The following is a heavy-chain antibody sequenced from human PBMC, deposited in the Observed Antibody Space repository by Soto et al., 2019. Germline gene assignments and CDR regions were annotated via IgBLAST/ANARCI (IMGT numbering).Heavy chain of an antibody. CDR2: VSYTGNT. J-gene: IGHJ4*02. V-gene: IGHV4-31*03. Sequence: PSQTLSLTCPVSGDSISRGAYYWSWIRQHPGKGLEWIGFVSYTGNTQYDPSLKSRVNISVDTSTKQFSLKLSSVTAADTAVDYCETGTLVWGQGTLVTVS. CDR1: GDSISRGAYY. CDR3: ETGTLV. D-gene: IGHD2-2*01.